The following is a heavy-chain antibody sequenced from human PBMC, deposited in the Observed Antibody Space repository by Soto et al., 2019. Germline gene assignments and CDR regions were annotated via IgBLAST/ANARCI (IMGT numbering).Heavy chain of an antibody. Sequence: SETLSLTCSVSGYSISSGYYWCWIRQPPGKGLEWIGSIYHSGSTYYNPSLKSRVTISVDTSKNQFSLKLSSVTAADTAVYYCARAVGYCSSTSCYTGWFDPWGQGTLVTVSS. CDR3: ARAVGYCSSTSCYTGWFDP. CDR2: IYHSGST. CDR1: GYSISSGYY. J-gene: IGHJ5*02. D-gene: IGHD2-2*02. V-gene: IGHV4-38-2*02.